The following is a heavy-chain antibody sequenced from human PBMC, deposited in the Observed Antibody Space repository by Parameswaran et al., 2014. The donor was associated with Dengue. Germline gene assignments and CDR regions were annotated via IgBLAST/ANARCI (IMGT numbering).Heavy chain of an antibody. D-gene: IGHD3-3*01. CDR3: ARLQLRFLEWLSAFDP. V-gene: IGHV4-61*07. J-gene: IGHJ5*02. CDR2: IYYSGST. Sequence: VRQAPGKGLEWIGYIYYSGSTNYNPSLKSRVIISVDTSKNQFSLKLSSVTAADTAVYYCARLQLRFLEWLSAFDPWGQGTLVTVSS.